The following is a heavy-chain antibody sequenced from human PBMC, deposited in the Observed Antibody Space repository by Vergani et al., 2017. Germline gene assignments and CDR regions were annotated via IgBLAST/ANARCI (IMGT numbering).Heavy chain of an antibody. J-gene: IGHJ4*02. CDR2: ISGDGGST. D-gene: IGHD2-15*01. Sequence: VQLVESGGGVVQPGRSLRLSCAASGFTFDDYAMHWVRQAPGKGLEWVSLISGDGGSTYYADSVKGRFTISRDNSKNSLYLQMNSLRTEDTALYYCAKDIGDCSGGSCYSASLGYWGQGTLVTVSS. CDR3: AKDIGDCSGGSCYSASLGY. CDR1: GFTFDDYA. V-gene: IGHV3-43*02.